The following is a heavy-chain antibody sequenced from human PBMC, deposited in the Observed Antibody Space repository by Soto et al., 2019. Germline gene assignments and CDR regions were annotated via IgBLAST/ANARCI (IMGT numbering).Heavy chain of an antibody. V-gene: IGHV1-69*12. J-gene: IGHJ6*02. CDR1: GGSLSNYG. CDR3: ARGDATKIVVTTYYGMDV. Sequence: QVQLVQSGAEVKKPGSSVKVSCKASGGSLSNYGISWVRQAPGQGLEWKGGIIPVFGTANYAQKFQGRVTITADESTSIVYMDVTSLTSEDTAVYYCARGDATKIVVTTYYGMDVWGQGTTVTVSS. D-gene: IGHD4-17*01. CDR2: IIPVFGTA.